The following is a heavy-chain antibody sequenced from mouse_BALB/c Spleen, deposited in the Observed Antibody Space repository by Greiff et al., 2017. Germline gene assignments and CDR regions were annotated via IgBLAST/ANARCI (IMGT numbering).Heavy chain of an antibody. CDR2: SRNKANDYKT. V-gene: IGHV7-1*02. Sequence: EVMLVESGGGLVQPGGSLRLSCATSGFTFSDFYMEWVRQPPGKGLEWIAESRNKANDYKTEYSASVKGRFTVSRDTSQSILYLQMNALRAEDTAIYCCARASYYWYLDVWGAGTTVTVSS. J-gene: IGHJ1*01. CDR1: GFTFSDFY. CDR3: ARASYYWYLDV. D-gene: IGHD2-12*01.